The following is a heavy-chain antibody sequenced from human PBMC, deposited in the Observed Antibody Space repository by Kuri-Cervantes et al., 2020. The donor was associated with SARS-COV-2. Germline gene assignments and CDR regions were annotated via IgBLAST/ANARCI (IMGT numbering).Heavy chain of an antibody. J-gene: IGHJ4*02. CDR2: IYYSGST. CDR1: GGSISSSSYY. V-gene: IGHV4-61*01. D-gene: IGHD3-9*01. CDR3: ARVSYDILTGYYLSPTFDY. Sequence: SETLSLTCTVSGGSISSSSYYWSWIRQPPGKGLEWIGYIYYSGSTNYNPSLKSRVTISVDASKNQFSLKLSSVTAADTAVYYCARVSYDILTGYYLSPTFDYWGQGTLVTVSS.